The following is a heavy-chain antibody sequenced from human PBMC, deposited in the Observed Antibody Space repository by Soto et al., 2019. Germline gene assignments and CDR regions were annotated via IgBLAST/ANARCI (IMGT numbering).Heavy chain of an antibody. V-gene: IGHV3-11*05. CDR2: ISSSRSYT. CDR3: ARVAYDAFDI. Sequence: QVQLVESGGGLVKPGGSLRLSCAASGFTFSDYYMNWIRQAPGKGLEWVSYISSSRSYTNYADSVKGRFTISRDNAKNSLYLQMNSLRAEDTTVYYCARVAYDAFDIWGQGTMVTVSS. J-gene: IGHJ3*02. CDR1: GFTFSDYY. D-gene: IGHD3-16*01.